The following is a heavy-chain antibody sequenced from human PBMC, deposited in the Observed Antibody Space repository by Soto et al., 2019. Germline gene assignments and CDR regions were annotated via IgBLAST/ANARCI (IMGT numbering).Heavy chain of an antibody. Sequence: SETLSLTCTVYGGSFSDYYLSWIRQPPGKGLEWNGEINHSGSTNYNPSLKSRVTISVDTSKNQFSLKLSSVTAADTAVYYCARVYYDTSGHETGGAFDIWGQGTLVTVSS. V-gene: IGHV4-34*01. CDR3: ARVYYDTSGHETGGAFDI. CDR2: INHSGST. J-gene: IGHJ3*02. D-gene: IGHD3-22*01. CDR1: GGSFSDYY.